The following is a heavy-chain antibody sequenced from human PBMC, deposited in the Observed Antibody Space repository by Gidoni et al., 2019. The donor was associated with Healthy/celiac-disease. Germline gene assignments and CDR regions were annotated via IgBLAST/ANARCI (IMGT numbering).Heavy chain of an antibody. J-gene: IGHJ6*02. Sequence: QVQPVQSGAEVKKPGASVKVSCKASGYTFTSYDINWVRQATGQGLEWMGWMNTNSGNTGYAQKFQGRVTMTRNTSISTAYMELSSLRSEDTAVYYCARSPLGYYYYGMDVWGQGTTVTVS. V-gene: IGHV1-8*01. CDR3: ARSPLGYYYYGMDV. CDR1: GYTFTSYD. CDR2: MNTNSGNT.